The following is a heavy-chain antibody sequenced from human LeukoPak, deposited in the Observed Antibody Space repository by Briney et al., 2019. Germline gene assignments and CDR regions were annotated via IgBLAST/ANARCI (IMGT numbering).Heavy chain of an antibody. V-gene: IGHV3-7*01. J-gene: IGHJ4*02. CDR1: GFTFNSDW. CDR2: ISQGGSEA. Sequence: PGGSLRLSCAAAGFTFNSDWMNWVRQAPGKGLEWVATISQGGSEAYYVDSVKGRFTISRDNAENSLYLQMNSLRAEDTAVYYCARGWKGGSGSPASDWGQGTLVTVSS. CDR3: ARGWKGGSGSPASD. D-gene: IGHD3-10*01.